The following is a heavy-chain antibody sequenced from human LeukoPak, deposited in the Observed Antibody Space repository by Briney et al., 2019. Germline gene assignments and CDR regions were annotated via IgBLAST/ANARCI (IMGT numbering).Heavy chain of an antibody. V-gene: IGHV3-73*01. CDR2: IRSKTNSYAT. CDR3: ARLEDDCSGGSCRSSLLDY. D-gene: IGHD2-15*01. Sequence: GGSLRLSCAASGFTFSGSAMHWVRQASGKGLEWVGRIRSKTNSYATSYAASVKGRFALSRDDSKNTAYLQMNSLRAEDTAVYYCARLEDDCSGGSCRSSLLDYWGQGTLVTVSS. J-gene: IGHJ4*02. CDR1: GFTFSGSA.